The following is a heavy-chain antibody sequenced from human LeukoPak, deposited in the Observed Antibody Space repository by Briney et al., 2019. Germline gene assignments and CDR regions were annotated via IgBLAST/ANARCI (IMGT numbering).Heavy chain of an antibody. Sequence: GGSLRLSCAASGFSFAYSAMHWVRQAPGKGLEWVSLITANGDSTYYADSVKGRFTISRDNSKNSLSLQMNSLRTEDTALYYCAKDIEAGTAGFSFDYWGQGTLVAVSS. CDR3: AKDIEAGTAGFSFDY. CDR1: GFSFAYSA. CDR2: ITANGDST. D-gene: IGHD2-21*02. J-gene: IGHJ4*02. V-gene: IGHV3-43*02.